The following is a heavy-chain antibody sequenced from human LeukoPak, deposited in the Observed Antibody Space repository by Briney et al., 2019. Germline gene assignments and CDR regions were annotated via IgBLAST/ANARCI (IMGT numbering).Heavy chain of an antibody. CDR3: ASSPLGMGRDY. CDR1: GFTFSSYS. CDR2: LSSDGSNK. V-gene: IGHV3-30-3*01. D-gene: IGHD7-27*01. J-gene: IGHJ4*02. Sequence: GRSLRLSCAASGFTFSSYSMHWVRQAPGKGLEWVAVLSSDGSNKYYADSVKGRFTISRDNSKNTLSLQMNSLRAEDTAVYYCASSPLGMGRDYWGRGTLVTVSS.